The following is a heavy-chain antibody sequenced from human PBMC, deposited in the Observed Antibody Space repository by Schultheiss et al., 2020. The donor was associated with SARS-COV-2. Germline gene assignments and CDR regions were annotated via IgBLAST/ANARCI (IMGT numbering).Heavy chain of an antibody. CDR1: GFTFSSYA. V-gene: IGHV3-30-3*01. J-gene: IGHJ6*02. CDR3: ARSTYYYDSSGSNGYYGMDV. Sequence: GGSLRLSCAASGFTFSSYAMHWVRQAPGKGLEWVAVISYDGSNKYYADSVKGRFTISRDNSKNTLYLQMNSLRAEDTAVYYCARSTYYYDSSGSNGYYGMDVWGQGTTVTVSS. D-gene: IGHD3-22*01. CDR2: ISYDGSNK.